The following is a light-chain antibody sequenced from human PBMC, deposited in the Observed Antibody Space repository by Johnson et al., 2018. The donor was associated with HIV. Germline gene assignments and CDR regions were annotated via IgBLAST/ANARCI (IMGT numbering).Light chain of an antibody. CDR3: GTWDSSLSAYV. CDR1: SSNIGNNY. V-gene: IGLV1-51*01. Sequence: HSVLTQPPSVSAAPGQKVTISCSGSSSNIGNNYVSWYQQLPGTAPKLLIFDNHKRPSGIPDRFSGSKSGTSATLGITGLQTGDEADYYCGTWDSSLSAYVFGTGTKVTVL. J-gene: IGLJ1*01. CDR2: DNH.